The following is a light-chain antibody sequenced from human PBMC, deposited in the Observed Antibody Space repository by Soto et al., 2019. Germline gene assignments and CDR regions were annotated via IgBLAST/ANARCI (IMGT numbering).Light chain of an antibody. CDR2: YDS. V-gene: IGLV3-21*04. Sequence: SSELTQPPSVSVAPGKTARITCGGNNIGSKSVHWYQQKPGQAPVLVIYYDSDRPSGIPERFSGSNSGNTATLTISRVEAGDEADYYCQVWDSSSDHRHVVFGGGTKRTVL. CDR3: QVWDSSSDHRHVV. J-gene: IGLJ2*01. CDR1: NIGSKS.